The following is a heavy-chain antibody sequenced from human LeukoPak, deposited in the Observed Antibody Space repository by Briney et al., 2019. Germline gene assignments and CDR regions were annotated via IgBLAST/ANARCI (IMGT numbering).Heavy chain of an antibody. J-gene: IGHJ4*02. CDR2: IKQDGSEK. Sequence: GGSLRLSCAASGFTFSSYWMSWVRQAPGKGLEWVANIKQDGSEKYYVDSVKGRFTISRDNAKNSLYLQMNSLRAEDTAVYYCARATVSDSSGYWCDYRGQGTLVTVSS. CDR3: ARATVSDSSGYWCDY. CDR1: GFTFSSYW. D-gene: IGHD3-22*01. V-gene: IGHV3-7*01.